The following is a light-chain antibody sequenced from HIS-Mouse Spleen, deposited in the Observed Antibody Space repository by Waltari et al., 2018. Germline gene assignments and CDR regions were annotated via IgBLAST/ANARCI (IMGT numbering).Light chain of an antibody. CDR2: AAS. J-gene: IGKJ1*01. V-gene: IGKV1-9*01. CDR3: QQLNSYPPT. CDR1: QGISSY. Sequence: DIQLTQSPSFLSASVGDRVTITCRANQGISSYLAWYQQKPGKAPKLLIYAASTLQSGVPYRFSGSGSGTEFTLTISSLQPEDFATYYCQQLNSYPPTFGQGTKVEIK.